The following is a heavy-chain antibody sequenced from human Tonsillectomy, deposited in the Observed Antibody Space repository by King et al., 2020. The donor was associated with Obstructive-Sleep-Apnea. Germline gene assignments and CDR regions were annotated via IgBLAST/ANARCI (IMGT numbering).Heavy chain of an antibody. Sequence: VQLQQWGAGLLKPSETLSLTCAVFGGSFSDYYWSWVRQPPGKGLEWIGEINHSGTTNYNPSLKSRLTISVDTSKNQFSLRLNSVTAADTAVYYCARGSGAAVVNWFDPWGQGTLVTVSS. CDR3: ARGSGAAVVNWFDP. V-gene: IGHV4-34*01. CDR1: GGSFSDYY. CDR2: INHSGTT. J-gene: IGHJ5*02. D-gene: IGHD6-13*01.